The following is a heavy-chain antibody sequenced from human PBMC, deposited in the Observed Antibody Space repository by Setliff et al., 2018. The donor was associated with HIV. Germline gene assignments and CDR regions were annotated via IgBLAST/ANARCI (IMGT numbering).Heavy chain of an antibody. CDR2: INYRGTT. CDR3: ARSRESSGYYRDYYYYLDV. J-gene: IGHJ6*03. CDR1: GGSFSDQY. Sequence: SETLSLTCAVYGGSFSDQYWSWIRQPPGKGLEWIGEINYRGTTNDNPSLRSRVTISVDTSKNQFSLKLSSVTAADTAVYYCARSRESSGYYRDYYYYLDVWGKGTTVTVSS. D-gene: IGHD6-19*01. V-gene: IGHV4-34*01.